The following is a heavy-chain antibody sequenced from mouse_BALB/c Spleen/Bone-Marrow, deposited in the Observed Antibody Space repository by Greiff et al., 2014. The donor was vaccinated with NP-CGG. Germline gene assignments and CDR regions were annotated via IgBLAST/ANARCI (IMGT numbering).Heavy chain of an antibody. Sequence: QVQLKESGPGLVAPSQSLSITCTVPGFSLTGYGVSWVRQPPGKGLEWLGMIWGDGSTDYNSALKSRLSISKDNSKNQVFLKVNSLQTEDTARYYCARDSCLISRALDYWGQGTSVTVSS. V-gene: IGHV2-6-7*01. CDR1: GFSLTGYG. D-gene: IGHD2-4*01. CDR2: IWGDGST. J-gene: IGHJ4*01. CDR3: ARDSCLISRALDY.